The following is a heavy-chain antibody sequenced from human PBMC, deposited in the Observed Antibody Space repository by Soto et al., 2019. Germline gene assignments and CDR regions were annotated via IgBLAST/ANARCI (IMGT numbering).Heavy chain of an antibody. J-gene: IGHJ5*02. D-gene: IGHD3-3*01. V-gene: IGHV4-39*01. CDR2: VYYNGFT. Sequence: SXTLSLTCTVSGGSITSSNYYWCWIRQPPGKGLQWIGNVYYNGFTYYNPSLKSRVTISVDTSKNHFSLKLTSVTAADTAVYYCARQDDFWSGSNWFDPWGQGTLVTVSS. CDR1: GGSITSSNYY. CDR3: ARQDDFWSGSNWFDP.